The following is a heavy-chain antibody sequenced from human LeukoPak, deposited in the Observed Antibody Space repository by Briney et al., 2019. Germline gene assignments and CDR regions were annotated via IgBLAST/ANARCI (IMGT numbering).Heavy chain of an antibody. D-gene: IGHD2-2*01. J-gene: IGHJ6*03. CDR3: ARVVCSSTSCPFGYYYMDV. Sequence: ASVKVSCKASGYTFTGYYMHWVRQAPGQGLEWMGWINPNSGGTNYAQKFQGRVTMTRDTSISTAYMELSRLRSDDTAVYYCARVVCSSTSCPFGYYYMDVWGKGTTVTVSS. CDR2: INPNSGGT. CDR1: GYTFTGYY. V-gene: IGHV1-2*02.